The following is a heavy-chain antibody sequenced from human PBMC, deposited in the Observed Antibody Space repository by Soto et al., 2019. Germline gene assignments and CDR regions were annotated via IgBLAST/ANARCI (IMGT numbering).Heavy chain of an antibody. CDR2: IYYTGTT. CDR3: AREVSSFGSNHFD. J-gene: IGHJ4*01. Sequence: PSETLSLTCTVSGTSVRGYYWTWIRQPPGKGLEWIGYIYYTGTTKYNPSLKSRVTISVDTSKNQFSLRLSSVTAADTAVYYCAREVSSFGSNHFD. V-gene: IGHV4-59*02. CDR1: GTSVRGYY. D-gene: IGHD3-10*01.